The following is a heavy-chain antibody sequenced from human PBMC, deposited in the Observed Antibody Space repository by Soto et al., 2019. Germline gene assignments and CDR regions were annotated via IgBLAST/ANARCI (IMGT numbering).Heavy chain of an antibody. CDR2: IYYSGST. V-gene: IGHV4-39*01. Sequence: SETLSLTCTVSGGSISSSSYYWGWIRQPPGKGLEWIGSIYYSGSTYYNPSLKSRVTISVDTSKNQFSLKLSPVTAADTAVYYCARPDSSSWSGGGDFQHWGQGTLVTVSS. J-gene: IGHJ1*01. D-gene: IGHD6-13*01. CDR1: GGSISSSSYY. CDR3: ARPDSSSWSGGGDFQH.